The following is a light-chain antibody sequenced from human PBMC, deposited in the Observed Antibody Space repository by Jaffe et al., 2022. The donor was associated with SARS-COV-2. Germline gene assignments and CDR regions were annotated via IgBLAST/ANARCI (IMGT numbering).Light chain of an antibody. J-gene: IGLJ2*01. CDR1: SLRNYY. CDR3: NSRDSSGNLYVV. CDR2: GKN. Sequence: SSELTQDPAVSVALGQTVRITCQGDSLRNYYASWYQQKPGQAPVLVIYGKNNRPSGIPDRFSGSSSGNTASLTITGAQAEDEADYYCNSRDSSGNLYVVFGGGTKLTVL. V-gene: IGLV3-19*01.